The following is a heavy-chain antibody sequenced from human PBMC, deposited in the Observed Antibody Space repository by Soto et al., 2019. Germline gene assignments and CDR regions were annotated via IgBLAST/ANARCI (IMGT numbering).Heavy chain of an antibody. CDR2: INHSGST. Sequence: SETLSLTCAVYGGSFSGYYWSWIRQPPGKGLEWIGEINHSGSTNYNPSLKSRVTISVDTSKNQFPLKLSSVTAADTAVYYCARGDYGSGLDYWGQGTLVTVSS. CDR1: GGSFSGYY. J-gene: IGHJ4*02. V-gene: IGHV4-34*01. D-gene: IGHD3-10*01. CDR3: ARGDYGSGLDY.